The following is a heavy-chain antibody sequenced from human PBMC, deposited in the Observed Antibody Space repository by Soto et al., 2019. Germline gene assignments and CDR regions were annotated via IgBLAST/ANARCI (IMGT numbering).Heavy chain of an antibody. Sequence: GGSLRLSCAASGLTFSSYSMYWVRQAPGKGLEWVSSISSSSSYIYYADSVKGRFTISRDDAKNSLYLQMNSLRAEDTAVYYCARDYYGSGSYYPHWGQGTLVTVSS. CDR2: ISSSSSYI. CDR1: GLTFSSYS. CDR3: ARDYYGSGSYYPH. D-gene: IGHD3-10*01. J-gene: IGHJ4*02. V-gene: IGHV3-21*01.